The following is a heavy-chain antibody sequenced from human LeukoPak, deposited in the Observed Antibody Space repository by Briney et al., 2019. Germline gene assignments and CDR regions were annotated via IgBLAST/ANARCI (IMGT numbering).Heavy chain of an antibody. Sequence: GGSLRLSCAASGFTFSSYWMHWVRHAPGKGLVWVSRINSDGSSTSYADSVKGRFTISRDNARNSLYLQMNSLRAEDTAVYYCARVGKSSSWSIDYWGQGTLVTVSS. CDR3: ARVGKSSSWSIDY. D-gene: IGHD6-13*01. CDR2: INSDGSST. V-gene: IGHV3-74*01. J-gene: IGHJ4*02. CDR1: GFTFSSYW.